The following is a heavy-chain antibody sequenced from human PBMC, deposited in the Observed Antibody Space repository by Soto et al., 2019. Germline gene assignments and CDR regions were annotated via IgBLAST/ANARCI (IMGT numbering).Heavy chain of an antibody. V-gene: IGHV3-11*06. J-gene: IGHJ4*02. CDR1: GFTFSDYY. CDR2: ISSSSSYT. D-gene: IGHD4-17*01. CDR3: ASSISDYNSFEY. Sequence: RRLSCAASGFTFSDYYMSLIRQAPGKGLEWVSYISSSSSYTNYADSVKGRFTISRDNAKNALYLQMNSLRAEDTAVYYCASSISDYNSFEYWGQGTLVPVSS.